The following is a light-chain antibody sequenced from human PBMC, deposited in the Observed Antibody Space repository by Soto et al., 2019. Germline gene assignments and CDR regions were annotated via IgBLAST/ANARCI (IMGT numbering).Light chain of an antibody. Sequence: QSVLTQPPSASGSPGQSVTISCTGTSSDVGGYNYVSWYQQHPGKAPKLMIYEVNKRPSGVPDRFSGSKSGNTASLTVSGLQAEDEADYDCSSYAGNNNVVFGGGTKVTVL. CDR3: SSYAGNNNVV. CDR2: EVN. CDR1: SSDVGGYNY. J-gene: IGLJ2*01. V-gene: IGLV2-8*01.